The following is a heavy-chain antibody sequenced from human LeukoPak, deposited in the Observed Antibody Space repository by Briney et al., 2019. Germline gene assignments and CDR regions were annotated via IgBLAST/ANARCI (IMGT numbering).Heavy chain of an antibody. D-gene: IGHD3-10*01. CDR2: IIPIFGTA. CDR3: ARGPAITMVRSLGDYGMDV. Sequence: SVQVSCNASGGTFSSYAISWVRQAPGQGLEWMGGIIPIFGTANYAQKFQGRVTITADESTSTAYMELSSLRSEDTAVYYCARGPAITMVRSLGDYGMDVWGQGTTVTVSS. V-gene: IGHV1-69*01. J-gene: IGHJ6*02. CDR1: GGTFSSYA.